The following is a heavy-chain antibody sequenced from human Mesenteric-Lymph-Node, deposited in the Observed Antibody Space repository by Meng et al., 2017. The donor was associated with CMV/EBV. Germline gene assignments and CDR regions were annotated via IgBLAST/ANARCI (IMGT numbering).Heavy chain of an antibody. CDR2: IYWHDDK. V-gene: IGHV2-5*01. Sequence: CTFSGFSLSGSPVGVGWIRQPPGKALEWLALIYWHDDKRYSPSLSHRLTITKDTSKNQVVLALTNMDPVDTATYYCARMDSSSAPNYWGQGTLVTVSS. CDR1: GFSLSGSPVG. D-gene: IGHD6-6*01. J-gene: IGHJ4*02. CDR3: ARMDSSSAPNY.